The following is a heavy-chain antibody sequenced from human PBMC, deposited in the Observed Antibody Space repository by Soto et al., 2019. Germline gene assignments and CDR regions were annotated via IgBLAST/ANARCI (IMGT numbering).Heavy chain of an antibody. J-gene: IGHJ4*01. CDR2: IGTYNGVT. Sequence: ASVKVSCKASCYTFRNYAFSWVRQAPGQGLEWMGWIGTYNGVTNYAQKFQGRLTMTTDDSTSTAYMDLKSLRSDDTAVYYCARDGGKFDYWG. CDR3: ARDGGKFDY. V-gene: IGHV1-18*01. D-gene: IGHD3-16*01. CDR1: CYTFRNYA.